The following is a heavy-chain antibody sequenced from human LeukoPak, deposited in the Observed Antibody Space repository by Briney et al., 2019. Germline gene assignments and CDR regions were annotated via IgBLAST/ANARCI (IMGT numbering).Heavy chain of an antibody. CDR1: GFPFSAYS. CDR3: ARIVGASDLDH. J-gene: IGHJ4*02. CDR2: ISSSNTI. D-gene: IGHD1-26*01. V-gene: IGHV3-48*02. Sequence: PGGSLRLSCAASGFPFSAYSMNWVRQAPGKGLQWVSFISSSNTIYYADSVEGRFTISRDNAKNSLYLQMNSLRDEDTAVYYCARIVGASDLDHWGQGTLVTVSS.